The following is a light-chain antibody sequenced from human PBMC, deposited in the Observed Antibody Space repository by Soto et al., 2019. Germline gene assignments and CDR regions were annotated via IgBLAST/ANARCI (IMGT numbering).Light chain of an antibody. Sequence: EIVMTQSPATLSVSPGERATLSCRASQSISSNLVWYQQKPGQAPRLLIYGASTRAAGIPDRFSGSGSGTDFTLTISSLEPEDFAVYYCQQRSNWPPITFGQGTRWRL. CDR3: QQRSNWPPIT. V-gene: IGKV3-15*01. J-gene: IGKJ5*01. CDR2: GAS. CDR1: QSISSN.